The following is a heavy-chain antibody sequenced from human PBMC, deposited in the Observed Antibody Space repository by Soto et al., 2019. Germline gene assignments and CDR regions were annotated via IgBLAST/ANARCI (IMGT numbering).Heavy chain of an antibody. J-gene: IGHJ5*02. CDR2: ISTYNGNT. Sequence: QVQLVQSGPEVKKPGASMKVSCRASGYTFSSYSISWVRQAPGQGLEWMGWISTYNGNTSYVQKFQGRVTITTDTSTGTVDMELRSGRSDCTAVYDGAGRRDSFGPWGQGTLVTVSS. V-gene: IGHV1-18*01. CDR1: GYTFSSYS. CDR3: AGRRDSFGP.